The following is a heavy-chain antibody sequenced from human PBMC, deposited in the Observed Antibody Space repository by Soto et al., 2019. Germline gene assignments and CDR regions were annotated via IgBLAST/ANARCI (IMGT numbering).Heavy chain of an antibody. CDR1: GGSISGSY. Sequence: SETLSLTCSVSGGSISGSYWSWIRQSPGKGLEWLGYVYYTGSTNYSPSLRSRVSISVDTSKDEFSLRLSSVTAADTAVYFCARSVAVPGAHIDYWGQGTQVTVSS. CDR3: ARSVAVPGAHIDY. V-gene: IGHV4-59*01. D-gene: IGHD6-19*01. J-gene: IGHJ4*02. CDR2: VYYTGST.